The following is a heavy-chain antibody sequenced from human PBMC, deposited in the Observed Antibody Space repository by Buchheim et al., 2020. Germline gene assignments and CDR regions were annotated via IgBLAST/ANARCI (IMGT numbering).Heavy chain of an antibody. CDR1: GFTFSSYS. D-gene: IGHD6-19*01. V-gene: IGHV3-21*01. CDR3: ARSMSSGWSYYYYYGMDV. J-gene: IGHJ6*02. Sequence: EVQLVESGGGLVKPGGSLRLSCAASGFTFSSYSMNWVRQAPGKGLEWVSSISSSSSYIYYADSVKGRFTISRDNAKHSLYLQMNSLRAEDTAVYYCARSMSSGWSYYYYYGMDVWGQGTT. CDR2: ISSSSSYI.